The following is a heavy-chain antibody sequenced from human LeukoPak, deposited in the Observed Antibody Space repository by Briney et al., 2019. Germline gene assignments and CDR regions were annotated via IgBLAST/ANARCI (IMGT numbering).Heavy chain of an antibody. D-gene: IGHD5-18*01. J-gene: IGHJ4*02. CDR2: IYYREST. CDR1: GDSISSYY. CDR3: ARSSGDSYAHYFDY. V-gene: IGHV4-59*01. Sequence: PPETLSLTCTVPGDSISSYYRSWIRQPPGKGLEWIGYIYYRESTKYNPSLKSRVTISVDTSKHQFSLKLSSVTAADTAVYYCARSSGDSYAHYFDYWGQGTLVAVSS.